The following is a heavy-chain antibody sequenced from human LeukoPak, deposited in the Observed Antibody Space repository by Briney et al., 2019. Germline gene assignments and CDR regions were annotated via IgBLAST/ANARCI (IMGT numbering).Heavy chain of an antibody. V-gene: IGHV1-69*01. Sequence: GASVTVSCTASGGTFSSYAISWVRQAPGQGLEWMGGIIPIFGTANYAQKFQGRVTITADESTSTAYMELSSLRSEDTAVYYCARGLYDSTSEDYYYYGMDVWGQGTTVTVSS. J-gene: IGHJ6*02. CDR1: GGTFSSYA. CDR2: IIPIFGTA. D-gene: IGHD3-22*01. CDR3: ARGLYDSTSEDYYYYGMDV.